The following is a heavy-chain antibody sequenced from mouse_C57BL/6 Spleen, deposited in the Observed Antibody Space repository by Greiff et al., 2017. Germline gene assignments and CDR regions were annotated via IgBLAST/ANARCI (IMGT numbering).Heavy chain of an antibody. CDR3: ARLWLRRYFEV. Sequence: EVQLQESEGGLVQPGSSMKLSCTASGFTFSDYYMAWVRQVPEKGLEWVANINYDGSSTYYLDSLKSRFIISRDNAKNILYLQMSSLKSEDTATYYCARLWLRRYFEVWGTGTTVTVSS. V-gene: IGHV5-16*01. D-gene: IGHD2-2*01. CDR2: INYDGSST. J-gene: IGHJ1*03. CDR1: GFTFSDYY.